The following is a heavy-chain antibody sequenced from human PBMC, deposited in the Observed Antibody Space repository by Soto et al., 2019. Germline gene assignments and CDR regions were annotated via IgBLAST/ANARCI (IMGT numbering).Heavy chain of an antibody. Sequence: QVHLQESGLGLVKPSQTLSLTCTVSGGSISRSNYYWSWIRQHPGKGLEWIGYIYYLGSTYYNPSLKSRVTLSVATSKNQFSLKLTSVTAADAAVYFCARGQYSFDYWGQGALVTVSS. CDR1: GGSISRSNYY. D-gene: IGHD4-4*01. CDR2: IYYLGST. CDR3: ARGQYSFDY. J-gene: IGHJ4*02. V-gene: IGHV4-31*03.